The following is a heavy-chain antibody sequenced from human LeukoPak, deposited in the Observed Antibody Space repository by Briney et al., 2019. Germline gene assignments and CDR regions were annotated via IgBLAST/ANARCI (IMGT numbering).Heavy chain of an antibody. D-gene: IGHD2/OR15-2a*01. CDR3: ARDFYDGFAVDY. Sequence: PGESLRLSCAASGFAFNTYSMNWVRQAPGKGLEWVSFIFSSSTYIHYTDSVKGRFTISRDNGRNSLYLQMDNVRAEDTGVYYCARDFYDGFAVDYWGQGTLVTVSS. CDR1: GFAFNTYS. J-gene: IGHJ4*02. V-gene: IGHV3-21*03. CDR2: IFSSSTYI.